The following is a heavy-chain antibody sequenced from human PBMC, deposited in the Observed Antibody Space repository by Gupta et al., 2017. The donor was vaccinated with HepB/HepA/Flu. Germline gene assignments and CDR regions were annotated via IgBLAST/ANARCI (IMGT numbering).Heavy chain of an antibody. CDR3: ARDLTPLEYSSGWFVTPKRNYGMDV. CDR1: GFTFSRSR. J-gene: IGHJ6*02. Sequence: EVQLVESGGGLVKPGGSLRLSCPASGFTFSRSRMYWFRRAPGKGLEWVSSISSSSSYIYYADSVKGRFNISRDNAKNSRYMQMNSLRAEETAVYYCARDLTPLEYSSGWFVTPKRNYGMDVWGQGTTVTVSS. CDR2: ISSSSSYI. D-gene: IGHD6-19*01. V-gene: IGHV3-21*01.